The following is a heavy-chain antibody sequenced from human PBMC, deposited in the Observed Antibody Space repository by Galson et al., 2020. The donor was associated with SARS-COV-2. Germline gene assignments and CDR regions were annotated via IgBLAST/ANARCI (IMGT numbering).Heavy chain of an antibody. CDR2: INSGGDRT. J-gene: IGHJ4*02. Sequence: GESLKISCAASGFTFSSYAMTWVRQAPGKGLEWVTTINSGGDRTYYADSVKGRFTISRDTSKNTVYLQLNSLRVEDTALYYCAKDFGDDSRCHGDCLETWGQGTLVIVSS. D-gene: IGHD2-21*02. CDR3: AKDFGDDSRCHGDCLET. V-gene: IGHV3-23*01. CDR1: GFTFSSYA.